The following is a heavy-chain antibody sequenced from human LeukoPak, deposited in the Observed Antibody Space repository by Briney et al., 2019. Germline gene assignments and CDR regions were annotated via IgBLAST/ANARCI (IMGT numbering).Heavy chain of an antibody. CDR1: GYSISSGYY. V-gene: IGHV4-38-2*02. J-gene: IGHJ4*02. D-gene: IGHD6-19*01. Sequence: PSETLSLTCTVSGYSISSGYYWGWIRQPPGKGLEWIGSIYHSGSTYYNPSLKSRVTISVDTSKNQFSLKLSSVTAADTAVYYCARDSRPGIAVAGTGGFDYWGQGTLVTVSS. CDR3: ARDSRPGIAVAGTGGFDY. CDR2: IYHSGST.